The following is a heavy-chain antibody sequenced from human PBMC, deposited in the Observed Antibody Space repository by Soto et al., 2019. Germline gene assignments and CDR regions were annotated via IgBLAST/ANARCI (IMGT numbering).Heavy chain of an antibody. V-gene: IGHV4-30-4*01. D-gene: IGHD2-2*01. CDR3: VRYCSTTKCPFDY. CDR1: GGSISSGGSY. CDR2: IYYSGNT. J-gene: IGHJ4*02. Sequence: SETLSLTCTVSGGSISSGGSYWGWIRQSPGKGLEWIGYIYYSGNTILNPSLRSRVTLSVDTSKNQFSLNLSSVTAADTAVYYCVRYCSTTKCPFDYWGQGTPVTVSS.